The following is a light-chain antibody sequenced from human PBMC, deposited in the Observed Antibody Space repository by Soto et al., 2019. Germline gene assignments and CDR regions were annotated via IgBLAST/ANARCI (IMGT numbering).Light chain of an antibody. CDR2: EVS. Sequence: QSALTQPASVSGSPGQSITISCTGASSDVGGYNYVSWYQQHPGKAPKLMIYEVSNRPSGVSSRFSGSKSGNTASLTISGLQSEDEADYYCSSYTDRRTYVFGTGTKVTVL. J-gene: IGLJ1*01. CDR1: SSDVGGYNY. CDR3: SSYTDRRTYV. V-gene: IGLV2-14*01.